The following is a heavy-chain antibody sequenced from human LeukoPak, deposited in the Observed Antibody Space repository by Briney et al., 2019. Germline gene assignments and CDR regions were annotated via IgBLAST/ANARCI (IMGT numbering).Heavy chain of an antibody. CDR1: GFTFSSYA. Sequence: GGSLRLSCAASGFTFSSYAVHWVRQAPGKGLEWVAVISHDGSNKYYADSVKGRFTISRDNSKNTLYLQMNSLRAEDTAVYYCAREGFSRGYYYYYYMDVWGKGTTVTVSS. J-gene: IGHJ6*03. D-gene: IGHD6-13*01. CDR3: AREGFSRGYYYYYYMDV. CDR2: ISHDGSNK. V-gene: IGHV3-30*04.